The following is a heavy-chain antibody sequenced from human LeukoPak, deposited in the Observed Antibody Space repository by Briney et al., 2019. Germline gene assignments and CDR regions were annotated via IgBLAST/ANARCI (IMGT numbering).Heavy chain of an antibody. Sequence: GSLRLSCAVSGFTFSSYGMSWVRQAPGKGLEWIGGVFQSGTTYYNPALQSRVTISMDKSKNQFSLKLNSVTAADTAVYYCARQPYGGDNSCFDFWGQGTLVTVSS. CDR1: GFTFSSYG. J-gene: IGHJ4*02. V-gene: IGHV4-4*02. D-gene: IGHD5-24*01. CDR2: VFQSGTT. CDR3: ARQPYGGDNSCFDF.